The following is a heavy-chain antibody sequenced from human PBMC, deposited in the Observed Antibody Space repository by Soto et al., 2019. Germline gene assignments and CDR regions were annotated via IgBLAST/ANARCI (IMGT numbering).Heavy chain of an antibody. J-gene: IGHJ4*02. V-gene: IGHV4-30-4*01. Sequence: QVQLQESGPGLVKPSQTLSLTCTVSGGSINSDGHYWTWIRQPPGKGLEWIGHIYYSGSTYYNPSLKSRITISVDTSKNQFSLNLNSVTAADTAVYYCARVDGDFALDYWGQGTMVTVSS. CDR3: ARVDGDFALDY. D-gene: IGHD4-17*01. CDR2: IYYSGST. CDR1: GGSINSDGHY.